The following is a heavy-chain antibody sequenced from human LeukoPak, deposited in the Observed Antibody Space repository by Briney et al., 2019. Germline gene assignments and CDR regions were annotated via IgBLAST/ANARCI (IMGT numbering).Heavy chain of an antibody. V-gene: IGHV4-34*01. CDR1: GGSFSGYY. CDR2: INHSGST. D-gene: IGHD2-2*01. CDR3: ARGRPNFCSSTSCYPLRYYYYYGMDV. Sequence: SETLSLTCAVYGGSFSGYYWSWIRQPPGKGLEWIGEINHSGSTNYNPSLKSRVTISVDTSKNQLSLKLSSVTAADTAVYYCARGRPNFCSSTSCYPLRYYYYYGMDVWGKGTTVTVSS. J-gene: IGHJ6*04.